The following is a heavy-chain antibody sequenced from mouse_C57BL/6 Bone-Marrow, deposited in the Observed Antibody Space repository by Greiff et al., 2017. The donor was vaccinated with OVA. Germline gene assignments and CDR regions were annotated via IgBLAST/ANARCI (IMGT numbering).Heavy chain of an antibody. CDR2: INPNNGGT. J-gene: IGHJ3*01. CDR1: GYTFTDYY. Sequence: VQLQQSGPELVKPGASVKISCKASGYTFTDYYMNWVKQSHGKSLEWIGDINPNNGGTSYNQKFKAKATLTVDKSSSTAYMELRGLTSEDSAVYYCARSEGIPFAYWGQGTLVTVSA. CDR3: ARSEGIPFAY. V-gene: IGHV1-26*01.